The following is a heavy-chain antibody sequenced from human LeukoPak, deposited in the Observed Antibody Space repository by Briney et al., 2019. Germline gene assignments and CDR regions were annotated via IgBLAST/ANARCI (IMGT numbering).Heavy chain of an antibody. V-gene: IGHV4-34*01. CDR1: GGSFSGYY. CDR2: INHSGST. Sequence: SETLSLTCAVYGGSFSGYYWSWIRQPPGKGLEWIGEINHSGSTNYNPSLKSRITISLDTSKNQFSLKLNSVTAADTAVYYCARGEGSGSCYPYFDYWGQGTLVTVSS. CDR3: ARGEGSGSCYPYFDY. J-gene: IGHJ4*02. D-gene: IGHD1-26*01.